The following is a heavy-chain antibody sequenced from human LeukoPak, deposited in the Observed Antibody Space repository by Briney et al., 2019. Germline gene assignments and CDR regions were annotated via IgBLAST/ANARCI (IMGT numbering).Heavy chain of an antibody. V-gene: IGHV1-18*04. CDR1: GYTFTGYY. Sequence: ASVKVSCKASGYTFTGYYMHWVRQAPGQGLEWMGWISAYNGNTNYAQKLQGRVTMTTDTSTSTAYMELRSLRSDDTAVYYCARVDIVVVPAGMDVWGQGTTVTVSS. CDR3: ARVDIVVVPAGMDV. J-gene: IGHJ6*02. D-gene: IGHD2-2*01. CDR2: ISAYNGNT.